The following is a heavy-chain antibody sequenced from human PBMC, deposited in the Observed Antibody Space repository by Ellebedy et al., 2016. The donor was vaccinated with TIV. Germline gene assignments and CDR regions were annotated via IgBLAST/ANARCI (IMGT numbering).Heavy chain of an antibody. D-gene: IGHD3-22*01. CDR2: IWYDGSNK. J-gene: IGHJ3*02. Sequence: PGGSLRLSCAASGFTFSSYGMHWVRQAPGKGLEWVAVIWYDGSNKYYAESVKGRFTISRDNSKNTLYLQMNSLRAEDTAVYYCARGVDSSGYYVPDAFDIWGQGTMVTVSS. V-gene: IGHV3-33*01. CDR1: GFTFSSYG. CDR3: ARGVDSSGYYVPDAFDI.